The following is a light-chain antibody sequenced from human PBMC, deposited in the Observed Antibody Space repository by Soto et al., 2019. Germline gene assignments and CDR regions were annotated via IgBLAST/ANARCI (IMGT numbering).Light chain of an antibody. CDR1: SSNIGAEYD. J-gene: IGLJ1*01. CDR3: QSYDSSLTTFV. CDR2: GDN. V-gene: IGLV1-40*01. Sequence: QLVLTQPPSVSGAPGQRVAISCTGSSSNIGAEYDVHWYQQLPGTAPKRLIYGDNNRPSGVPDRFSGSKSGTSASLAIPGLQPEDEADYYCQSYDSSLTTFVFGTGTKLTVL.